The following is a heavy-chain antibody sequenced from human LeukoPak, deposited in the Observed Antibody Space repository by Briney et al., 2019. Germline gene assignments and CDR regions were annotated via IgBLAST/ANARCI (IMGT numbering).Heavy chain of an antibody. D-gene: IGHD3-3*02. Sequence: AAVKVSSKASGYTFTSYDINWVRQATGQGLEWMGWMNPNSGNTGYAQKFQGRVTMTRNTSISTAYMELSSLRSEDTAVYYCARSPPTTFFRPDEPDYWGQGTLVTVSS. V-gene: IGHV1-8*01. CDR3: ARSPPTTFFRPDEPDY. CDR1: GYTFTSYD. J-gene: IGHJ4*02. CDR2: MNPNSGNT.